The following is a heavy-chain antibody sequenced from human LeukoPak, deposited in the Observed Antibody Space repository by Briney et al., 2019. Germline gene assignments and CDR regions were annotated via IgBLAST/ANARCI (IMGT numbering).Heavy chain of an antibody. CDR3: AKDIRAARLGYYDSSGYDY. CDR2: ISWDGGST. CDR1: GFTFDDYA. D-gene: IGHD3-22*01. V-gene: IGHV3-43D*03. Sequence: GGSLRLSCAASGFTFDDYAMHWVRQAPGKGLEWVSLISWDGGSTYYADSVKGRFTISRDNSKNSLYLQMNSLRAEDTALYYCAKDIRAARLGYYDSSGYDYWGQGTLVTVSS. J-gene: IGHJ4*02.